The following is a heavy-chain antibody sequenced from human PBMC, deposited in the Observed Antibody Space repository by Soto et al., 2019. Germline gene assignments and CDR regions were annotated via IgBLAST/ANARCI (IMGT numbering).Heavy chain of an antibody. CDR1: GFTFSSYS. Sequence: EVQLVESGGGLVKPGGSLRLSCAASGFTFSSYSMNWVRQAPGKGLQWVSSISSSSTYIYYADSVKCRFTISRDNAKNSLYLQMNSLRAEDTAVYYCARGTNYYDSSVYYGYWGQRTLVIVSS. CDR2: ISSSSTYI. V-gene: IGHV3-21*01. J-gene: IGHJ4*02. CDR3: ARGTNYYDSSVYYGY. D-gene: IGHD3-22*01.